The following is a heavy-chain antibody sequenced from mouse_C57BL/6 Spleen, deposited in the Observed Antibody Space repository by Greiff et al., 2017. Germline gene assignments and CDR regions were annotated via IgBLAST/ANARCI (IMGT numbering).Heavy chain of an antibody. CDR1: GFAFSSYA. CDR2: ISDGGSYT. CDR3: AREGDYDWYDLDY. J-gene: IGHJ2*02. D-gene: IGHD2-4*01. Sequence: EVLLLESGGGLVKPGGSLKLSCAASGFAFSSYAMSWVRQTPGKRLEWVATISDGGSYTYYPDNVKGRVTISRDNSKNNPYLQLSHLTSEDTAVYYCAREGDYDWYDLDYWGQGTSLTVSS. V-gene: IGHV5-4*01.